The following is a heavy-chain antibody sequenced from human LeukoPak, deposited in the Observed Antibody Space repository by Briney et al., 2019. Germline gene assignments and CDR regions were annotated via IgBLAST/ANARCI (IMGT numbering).Heavy chain of an antibody. Sequence: GGSLRLSCAASGFTFSSYEMNWVRQAPGKGLEWVSVIYSVSSTYYADSVKGRFTISRDSSQNKLYLQMNSLRVEDTAVYYCARGTWLNKLFDYWGQGTLVTVSS. J-gene: IGHJ4*02. CDR1: GFTFSSYE. V-gene: IGHV3-66*01. D-gene: IGHD1/OR15-1a*01. CDR3: ARGTWLNKLFDY. CDR2: IYSVSST.